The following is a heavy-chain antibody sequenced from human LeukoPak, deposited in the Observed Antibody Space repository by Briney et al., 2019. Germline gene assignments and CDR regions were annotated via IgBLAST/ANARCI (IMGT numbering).Heavy chain of an antibody. CDR1: LGTAFTNTYT. V-gene: IGHV4-39*01. CDR2: IFNSGRT. Sequence: SETLSLTCTVSLGTAFTNTYTWAWIRQPPGMGLEWIGSIFNSGRTFYNPSLKSRATIPIETSKNQFSLKLRSVAAADTAIYYRERQLYYESRGYYFYWGQGTLVTVSS. CDR3: ERQLYYESRGYYFY. D-gene: IGHD3-22*01. J-gene: IGHJ4*02.